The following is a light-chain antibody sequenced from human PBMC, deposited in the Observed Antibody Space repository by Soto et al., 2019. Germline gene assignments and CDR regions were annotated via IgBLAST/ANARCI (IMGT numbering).Light chain of an antibody. J-gene: IGKJ5*01. Sequence: IPMNQSPSSMSESXGDTVTMTRRPSQSITLCLDGYQQKPGKAPKPXXYVAFTLEGGGPSRFSGSGSVTEFTRTIRSLQPEDFATYYGQQSFRSPITFGQGTRLEIK. V-gene: IGKV1-39*01. CDR1: QSITLC. CDR3: QQSFRSPIT. CDR2: VAF.